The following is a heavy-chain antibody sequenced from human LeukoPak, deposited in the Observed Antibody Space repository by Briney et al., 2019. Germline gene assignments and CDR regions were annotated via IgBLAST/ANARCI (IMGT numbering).Heavy chain of an antibody. D-gene: IGHD5-24*01. V-gene: IGHV3-48*01. CDR2: IGIDSGNT. CDR1: GLTFSDYS. J-gene: IGHJ4*02. Sequence: GRSLGLSCAASGLTFSDYSMKWVRQAPGEGLEWISYIGIDSGNTNYADPVKGRFTISRDKAKNSLYLQMNSLRGEDSAVYYCARDYKYTFDNWGQGTRVTVSS. CDR3: ARDYKYTFDN.